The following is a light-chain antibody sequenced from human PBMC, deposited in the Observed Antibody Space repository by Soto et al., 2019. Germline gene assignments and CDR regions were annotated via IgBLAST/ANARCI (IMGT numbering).Light chain of an antibody. V-gene: IGKV3-11*01. Sequence: EVVLTQSPATLSLSPGERATLSCRASENVRTFVDWYQQKPGQAPRLLIYGASNRATGIPARFSGSGSGTDFTLTISDLEPEDFAVYYCQLYGSSPKTFGQGTKVEF. CDR2: GAS. CDR3: QLYGSSPKT. CDR1: ENVRTF. J-gene: IGKJ1*01.